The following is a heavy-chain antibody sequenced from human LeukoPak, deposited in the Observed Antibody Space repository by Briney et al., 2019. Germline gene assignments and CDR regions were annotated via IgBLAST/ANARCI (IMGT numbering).Heavy chain of an antibody. D-gene: IGHD3-10*01. CDR1: GFTFSSYA. V-gene: IGHV3-23*01. CDR3: AKAGWFGELFDYFDY. Sequence: GGSLRLSCAASGFTFSSYAMSWVRQAPGKGLGWVSAISGSGGSTYYADSVKGRFTISRDNSKNTLYLQMNSLRAEDTAVYYCAKAGWFGELFDYFDYWGQGTLVTVSS. CDR2: ISGSGGST. J-gene: IGHJ4*02.